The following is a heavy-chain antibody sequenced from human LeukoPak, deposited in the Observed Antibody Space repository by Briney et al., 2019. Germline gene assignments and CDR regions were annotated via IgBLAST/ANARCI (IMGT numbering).Heavy chain of an antibody. CDR1: GGSFSGYY. V-gene: IGHV4-34*01. CDR2: INHSGST. Sequence: SETLSLTCAVYGGSFSGYYWSWIRQPPGKGLEWIGEINHSGSTYYNPSLKSRVTISVDTSKNQFSLKLSSVTAADTAVYYCARRKVVPAAPSFPKDYYFDYWGQGTLVTVSS. D-gene: IGHD2-2*01. J-gene: IGHJ4*02. CDR3: ARRKVVPAAPSFPKDYYFDY.